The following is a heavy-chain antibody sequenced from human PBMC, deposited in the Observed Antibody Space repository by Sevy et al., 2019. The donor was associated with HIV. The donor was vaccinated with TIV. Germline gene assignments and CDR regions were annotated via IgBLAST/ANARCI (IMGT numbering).Heavy chain of an antibody. D-gene: IGHD2-15*01. CDR3: ARDRIIFGSGPPDY. J-gene: IGHJ4*02. CDR1: GYTFTPYY. CDR2: INPNSDGT. Sequence: ASVKVSCKTSGYTFTPYYMHWVRQAPGQGLEWMGWINPNSDGTNYAQKFQGRVTMTSDASISTAYMELSRLRSDDTAVYYCARDRIIFGSGPPDYWGQGTLVTVSS. V-gene: IGHV1-2*02.